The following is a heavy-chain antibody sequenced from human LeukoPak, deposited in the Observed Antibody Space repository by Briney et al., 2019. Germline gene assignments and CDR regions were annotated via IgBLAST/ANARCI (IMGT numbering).Heavy chain of an antibody. J-gene: IGHJ4*02. D-gene: IGHD2-21*01. Sequence: PGGSQRLSCAASGFTFSSYAMNWVRQAPGKGLEWVSAISGRGDTTYYTDSVKGRFTISRDTSRSSLYLQMSSLRAEDTAVYYCTKDLAFCGGDCYSGADNWGQGALVTVSS. CDR2: ISGRGDTT. CDR3: TKDLAFCGGDCYSGADN. V-gene: IGHV3-23*01. CDR1: GFTFSSYA.